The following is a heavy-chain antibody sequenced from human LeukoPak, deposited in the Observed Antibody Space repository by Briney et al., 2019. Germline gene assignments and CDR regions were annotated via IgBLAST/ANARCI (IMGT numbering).Heavy chain of an antibody. Sequence: ASVKVSCKASGYTFTTYGVGWVRQAPGQGLEWMGWISGYNGNTNYAQKFQGRVTMTTDTSTSTAYMELRSLRSDDTAVYYCARTSHESVLYWSDPWGQGTLVNVSS. J-gene: IGHJ5*02. V-gene: IGHV1-18*01. CDR2: ISGYNGNT. CDR3: ARTSHESVLYWSDP. CDR1: GYTFTTYG. D-gene: IGHD3-16*01.